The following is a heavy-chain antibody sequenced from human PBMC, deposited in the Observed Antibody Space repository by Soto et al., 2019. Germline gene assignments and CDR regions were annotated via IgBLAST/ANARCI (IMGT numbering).Heavy chain of an antibody. CDR1: GYSFPHYW. Sequence: GESLKISCKGSGYSFPHYWISWVRQMPGKGLEWMGRIDPSDSRTNYSPSFQDHVTMSVDKSINTAYLQWSSLKASDTAMYYCVRLVSQDVDPWGQGTLVTVSS. D-gene: IGHD6-6*01. CDR3: VRLVSQDVDP. J-gene: IGHJ5*02. V-gene: IGHV5-10-1*01. CDR2: IDPSDSRT.